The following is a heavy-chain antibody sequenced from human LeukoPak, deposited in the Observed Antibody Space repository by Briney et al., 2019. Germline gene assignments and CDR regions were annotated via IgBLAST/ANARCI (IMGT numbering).Heavy chain of an antibody. CDR3: ARGVTVTPFYYYYGMDV. D-gene: IGHD4-17*01. Sequence: GASVKVSCKASGYTFTSYGISWVRQAPGQGLEWMGWISAYNGNTNYAQKLQSRVTMTTGTSTSTAYMELRSLRSDDTAVYYCARGVTVTPFYYYYGMDVWGQGTTVTVSS. CDR2: ISAYNGNT. V-gene: IGHV1-18*01. J-gene: IGHJ6*02. CDR1: GYTFTSYG.